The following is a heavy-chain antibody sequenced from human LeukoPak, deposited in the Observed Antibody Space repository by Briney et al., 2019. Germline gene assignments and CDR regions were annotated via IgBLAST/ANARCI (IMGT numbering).Heavy chain of an antibody. D-gene: IGHD6-19*01. Sequence: GGSLRLSCAASGFTFDDYAMHWVRQAPGKGLEWVSGISWNSGSIGYADSVKGRFTISRDNAKNSLYLQMNSLGAEDTAVYYCAKDTSSGWYLLYYFDYWGQGTLVTVSS. V-gene: IGHV3-9*01. CDR3: AKDTSSGWYLLYYFDY. J-gene: IGHJ4*02. CDR2: ISWNSGSI. CDR1: GFTFDDYA.